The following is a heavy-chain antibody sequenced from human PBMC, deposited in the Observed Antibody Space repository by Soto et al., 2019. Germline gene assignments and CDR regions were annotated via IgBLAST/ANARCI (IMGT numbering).Heavy chain of an antibody. CDR2: ISSTTNYM. V-gene: IGHV3-21*06. CDR1: GFTFTRYS. J-gene: IGHJ4*02. CDR3: ARESEDLTSNFDY. Sequence: GGSLRLSCAASGFTFTRYSMNWVRQAPGKGLEWVSSISSTTNYMYYGDSMKGRFTISRDNAKNSLYLEMNSLRAEDTVVYYCARESEDLTSNFDYWGQGTLATVSS.